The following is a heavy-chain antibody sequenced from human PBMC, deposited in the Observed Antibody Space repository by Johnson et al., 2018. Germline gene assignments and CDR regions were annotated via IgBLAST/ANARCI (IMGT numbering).Heavy chain of an antibody. J-gene: IGHJ3*02. CDR2: IHYSGST. CDR1: GGSISPYY. Sequence: QVQLQESGPGLVKXSETLSLTCSVSGGSISPYYWSWIRQPPGKGLAWIGYIHYSGSTTYIPSLQSGLTISVDTSKNKFSRKLRSVTAADTAVYYCARLYDILTGVYAFDIWGQGTMVTVSS. D-gene: IGHD3-9*01. CDR3: ARLYDILTGVYAFDI. V-gene: IGHV4-59*01.